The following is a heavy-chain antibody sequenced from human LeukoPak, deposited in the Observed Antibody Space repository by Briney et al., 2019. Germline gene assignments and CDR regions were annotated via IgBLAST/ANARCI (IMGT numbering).Heavy chain of an antibody. D-gene: IGHD2/OR15-2a*01. Sequence: GGSLRLSCAASGNYWMHWVRQAPGKGLVWVSHINSDGSWTSYADSVKGRFTISKYNAKNTVYLQMNNLRAEDTAVYYCVSFYETYWGRGTLVTVSS. CDR1: GNYW. V-gene: IGHV3-74*01. CDR3: VSFYETY. J-gene: IGHJ4*02. CDR2: INSDGSWT.